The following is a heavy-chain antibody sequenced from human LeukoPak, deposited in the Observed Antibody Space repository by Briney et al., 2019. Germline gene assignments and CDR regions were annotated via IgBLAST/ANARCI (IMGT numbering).Heavy chain of an antibody. V-gene: IGHV3-30*04. Sequence: GGSLRLSCTASGFTFGDYAMSWFRQAPGKGLEWVAVISYDGSNKYYADSVKGRFTISRDNSKNTLYLQMNSLRAEDTAVYYCARGFRGSSWTHHFDYWGQGTLVTVSP. CDR2: ISYDGSNK. CDR1: GFTFGDYA. CDR3: ARGFRGSSWTHHFDY. D-gene: IGHD6-13*01. J-gene: IGHJ4*02.